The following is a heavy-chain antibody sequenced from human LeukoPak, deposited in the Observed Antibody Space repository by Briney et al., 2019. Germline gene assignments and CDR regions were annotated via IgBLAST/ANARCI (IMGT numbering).Heavy chain of an antibody. CDR1: GYTFTSYG. Sequence: ASVKVSCKASGYTFTSYGISWVRQAPGQRLEWMGWISAYNGNTNYAQKLQGRVTMTTDTSTSTAYMELRSLRSDDTAVYYCARDYDILTGEGSDYWGQGTLVTVSS. D-gene: IGHD3-9*01. J-gene: IGHJ4*02. V-gene: IGHV1-18*01. CDR3: ARDYDILTGEGSDY. CDR2: ISAYNGNT.